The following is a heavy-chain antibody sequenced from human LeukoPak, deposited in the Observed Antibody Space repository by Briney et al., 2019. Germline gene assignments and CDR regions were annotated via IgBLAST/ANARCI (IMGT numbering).Heavy chain of an antibody. D-gene: IGHD6-19*01. Sequence: GGSLRLSCAASGFTFKNYAMSWVRQAPGKELDWVSAIGGSDGTTYYADSVKGRFTISRDNSNNMLYLQMSSLTVEDAAVYYCAKGATGWPYYFDSWGQGTLVTVSS. CDR3: AKGATGWPYYFDS. CDR2: IGGSDGTT. V-gene: IGHV3-23*01. J-gene: IGHJ4*02. CDR1: GFTFKNYA.